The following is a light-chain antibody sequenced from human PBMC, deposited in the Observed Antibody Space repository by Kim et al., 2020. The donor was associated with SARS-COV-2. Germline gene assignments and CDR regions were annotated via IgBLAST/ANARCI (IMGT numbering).Light chain of an antibody. CDR2: DAS. CDR1: QSVSNY. Sequence: SPGEKATPSCRASQSVSNYLAWYQQKPVQAPRLLIYDASNRATGIPARFSGSGSGTDFTLTISSLEPEDFAVYYCQQRSNWPITFGQGTRLEIK. J-gene: IGKJ5*01. CDR3: QQRSNWPIT. V-gene: IGKV3-11*01.